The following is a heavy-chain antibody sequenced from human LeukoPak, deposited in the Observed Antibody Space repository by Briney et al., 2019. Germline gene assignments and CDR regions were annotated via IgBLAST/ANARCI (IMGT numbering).Heavy chain of an antibody. J-gene: IGHJ6*03. CDR1: GGSISSYY. CDR3: AREGSGSYFGYYYYMEV. Sequence: SETLSLTCTASGGSISSYYYSWIRQPAGKGLERIGRINTSGSTNYNPSLKSRVTISADKSKKQFSLRLTSLTGRHNAVYFFAREGSGSYFGYYYYMEVWGTGTTVIVSS. D-gene: IGHD3-10*01. CDR2: INTSGST. V-gene: IGHV4-4*07.